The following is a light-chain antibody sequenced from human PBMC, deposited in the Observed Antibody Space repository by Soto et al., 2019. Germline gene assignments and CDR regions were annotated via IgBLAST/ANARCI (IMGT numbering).Light chain of an antibody. V-gene: IGKV3-20*01. CDR3: QQYGSSPWT. J-gene: IGKJ1*01. CDR2: GAS. CDR1: QSVSSSY. Sequence: EIVLTQSPGTLSLSPGERATLSCRASQSVSSSYLAWYQQKPGQAPRLLIYGASSRATGIPDRFSGSGSGTDFTLTISRLEPEDFEVYYCQQYGSSPWTFGQGPKVDI.